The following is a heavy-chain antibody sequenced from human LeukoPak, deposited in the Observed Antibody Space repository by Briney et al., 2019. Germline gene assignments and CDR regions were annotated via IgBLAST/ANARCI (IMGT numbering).Heavy chain of an antibody. CDR1: GFTFSSYG. Sequence: PGGSLRLSCAASGFTFSSYGMHWVRQAPGKGLEWVAFIRYDGSNKYYADSVKGRFTTSRDNSKNTLYLQMNSLRAEDTALYYCARDVSGRPYYYYYYMDVWGKGTTVTVSS. CDR3: ARDVSGRPYYYYYYMDV. V-gene: IGHV3-30*02. CDR2: IRYDGSNK. J-gene: IGHJ6*03. D-gene: IGHD5-12*01.